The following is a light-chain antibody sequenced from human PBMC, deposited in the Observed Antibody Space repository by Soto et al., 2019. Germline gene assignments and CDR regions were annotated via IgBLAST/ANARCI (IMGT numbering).Light chain of an antibody. J-gene: IGKJ2*01. V-gene: IGKV1-5*01. CDR3: QQYNNYLYT. Sequence: DIQMTQSPSTLSASVGDRVTITCRVSQSISGWLAWYQQKPGKAPKVLIYDASSLESGVPSRFSGSGSGTEFTLTISSLQPDDFATYYCQQYNNYLYTFGQGTKLEIK. CDR2: DAS. CDR1: QSISGW.